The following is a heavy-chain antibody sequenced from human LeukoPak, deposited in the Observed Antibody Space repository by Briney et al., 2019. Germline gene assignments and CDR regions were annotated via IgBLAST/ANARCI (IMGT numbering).Heavy chain of an antibody. D-gene: IGHD3-9*01. CDR1: GFTFSSYS. V-gene: IGHV3-48*04. CDR2: ISSSSSTI. Sequence: GGSLRLSCAASGFTFSSYSMNWVRQAPGKGLEWVSYISSSSSTIYYADSVRGRFTISRDNAENTVYLQMNTLRVEDTAVYYCTRDLLDYDVSTGLHHYYMDVWGQGTTVTVSS. CDR3: TRDLLDYDVSTGLHHYYMDV. J-gene: IGHJ6*02.